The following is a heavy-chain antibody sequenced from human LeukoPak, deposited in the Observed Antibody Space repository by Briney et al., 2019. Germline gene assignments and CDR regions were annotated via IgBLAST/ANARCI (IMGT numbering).Heavy chain of an antibody. J-gene: IGHJ4*02. Sequence: PGGSLRLSCAASGFTFSSYAMSWVRQAPGKGLEWVSAISGSGGSTYYADSVKGRFTISRDNSKNTLYLQMNSLRAEDTAVYYCAKSHRYFGWLSEIDYWGQGTLVTVSS. D-gene: IGHD3-9*01. CDR3: AKSHRYFGWLSEIDY. CDR1: GFTFSSYA. CDR2: ISGSGGST. V-gene: IGHV3-23*01.